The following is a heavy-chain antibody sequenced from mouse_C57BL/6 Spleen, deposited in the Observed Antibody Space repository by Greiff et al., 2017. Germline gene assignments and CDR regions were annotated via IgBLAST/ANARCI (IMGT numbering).Heavy chain of an antibody. CDR1: GYTFTSYW. Sequence: VQLQQPGAELVRPGTSVKLSCKASGYTFTSYWMHWVKQRPGQGLEWIGVIDPSDSYTIYNQKFKGKATLTVDTSSSTAYMQLSSLTSEDSAVYYCASAIYYGNQAWFAYWGQGTLVTVSA. D-gene: IGHD2-1*01. CDR2: IDPSDSYT. V-gene: IGHV1-59*01. J-gene: IGHJ3*01. CDR3: ASAIYYGNQAWFAY.